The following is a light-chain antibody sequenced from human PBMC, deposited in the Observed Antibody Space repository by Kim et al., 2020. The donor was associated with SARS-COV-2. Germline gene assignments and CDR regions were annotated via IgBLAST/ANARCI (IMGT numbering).Light chain of an antibody. CDR3: VLYMGSDIWA. CDR1: SGSVSTGNY. CDR2: DTN. Sequence: QTVVTQEPSFSVSPGGTVPLTCGLTSGSVSTGNYPSYYQQTPDQTPRTLIYDTNSRSSGVPNRFSGSILGNKAALTTTGAQEDDESDYHCVLYMGSDIWAFGGGTQRTVL. J-gene: IGLJ3*02. V-gene: IGLV8-61*01.